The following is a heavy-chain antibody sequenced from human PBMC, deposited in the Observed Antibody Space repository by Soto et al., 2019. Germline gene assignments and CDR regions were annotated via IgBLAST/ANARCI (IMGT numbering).Heavy chain of an antibody. Sequence: GGSLRLSCAASGFTFSSYWMHWVRQVPGKGLVWVSRINSDGSSTSYADSVKGRFTISRDNAKNMLYLQMNSLRAEDTTVYYCARDLIVGATYYYYYGLDVWGQGTTVTVSS. J-gene: IGHJ6*02. CDR3: ARDLIVGATYYYYYGLDV. V-gene: IGHV3-74*01. CDR1: GFTFSSYW. CDR2: INSDGSST. D-gene: IGHD1-26*01.